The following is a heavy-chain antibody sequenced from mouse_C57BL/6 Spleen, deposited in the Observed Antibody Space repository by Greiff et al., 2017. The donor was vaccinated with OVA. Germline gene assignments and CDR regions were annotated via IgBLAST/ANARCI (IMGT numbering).Heavy chain of an antibody. Sequence: QVQLKESGAELVRPGASVTLSCKASGYTFTDYEMHWVKQTPVHGLEWIGAIDPETGGPAYNQKFKGKAILTADKSSSTAYLELRSLTSEDSAVYYCTRSNWDLGAYWGQGTLVTVSA. V-gene: IGHV1-15*01. J-gene: IGHJ3*01. CDR3: TRSNWDLGAY. D-gene: IGHD4-1*01. CDR1: GYTFTDYE. CDR2: IDPETGGP.